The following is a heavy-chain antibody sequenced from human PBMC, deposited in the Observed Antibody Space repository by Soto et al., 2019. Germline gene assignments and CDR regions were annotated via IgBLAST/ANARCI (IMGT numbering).Heavy chain of an antibody. Sequence: VEVSCKASGYTFAGYYMHWVRQGPGQGLEWMGIINPSGGSTSYAQKFQDRVTMTRETSTSSVYMEPSSLRSEDTDVYYCARGLSVVVLAAIYYYHYGMEVWGQGTTRTVSS. V-gene: IGHV1-46*01. J-gene: IGHJ6*02. CDR3: ARGLSVVVLAAIYYYHYGMEV. CDR1: GYTFAGYY. D-gene: IGHD2-2*01. CDR2: INPSGGST.